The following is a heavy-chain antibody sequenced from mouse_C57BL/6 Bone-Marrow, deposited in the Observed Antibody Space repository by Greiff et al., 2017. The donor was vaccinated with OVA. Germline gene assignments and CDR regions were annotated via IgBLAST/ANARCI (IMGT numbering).Heavy chain of an antibody. CDR2: INPYNGGT. V-gene: IGHV1-19*01. Sequence: VQLQQSGPVLVKPGASVKMSCKASGYTFTDYYMNWVKQSHGKSLEWIGVINPYNGGTSYNQQFKGKAPLTVDKSSSTAYMELNSLTSEDSAVYYCARSRGGYYFDYWGQGTTLTVSS. CDR1: GYTFTDYY. CDR3: ARSRGGYYFDY. D-gene: IGHD3-1*01. J-gene: IGHJ2*01.